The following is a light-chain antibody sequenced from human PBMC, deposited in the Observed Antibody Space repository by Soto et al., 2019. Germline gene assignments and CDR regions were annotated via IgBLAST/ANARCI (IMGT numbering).Light chain of an antibody. CDR3: QVCVSSNDHPV. CDR1: NIGRKS. J-gene: IGLJ2*01. V-gene: IGLV3-21*02. Sequence: SYELTQPPSVSGAPGQTSRITCGGNNIGRKSVQWYQQKPDQAPVLVVYDDSDRPSGIPERFSGSNSGNTATLTVSRVEAGDEAAYYCQVCVSSNDHPVFGGGPDLTVL. CDR2: DDS.